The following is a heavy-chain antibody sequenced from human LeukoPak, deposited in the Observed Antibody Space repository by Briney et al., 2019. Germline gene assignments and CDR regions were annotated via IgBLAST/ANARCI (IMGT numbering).Heavy chain of an antibody. D-gene: IGHD3-22*01. CDR3: ARDYYDSSGPHDAFDI. J-gene: IGHJ3*02. CDR1: GFTFDDYG. V-gene: IGHV3-20*04. CDR2: INWNGGST. Sequence: GGSLRLSCAASGFTFDDYGMSWVRQAPGKGLEWVSGINWNGGSTGNADSVKGRFTISRDNAKNSLCLQMNSLRAEDTALYYCARDYYDSSGPHDAFDIWGQGTMVTVSS.